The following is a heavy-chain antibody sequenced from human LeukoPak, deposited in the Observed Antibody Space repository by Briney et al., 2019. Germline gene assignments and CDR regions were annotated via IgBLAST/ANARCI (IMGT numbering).Heavy chain of an antibody. D-gene: IGHD3-16*01. CDR1: GFTFSRFW. J-gene: IGHJ3*02. CDR3: ASDVEGGTFDI. CDR2: IDQSGGRN. V-gene: IGHV3-7*05. Sequence: GGSLRLSCAASGFTFSRFWMNWVRQAPGRGLEWVANIDQSGGRNNYVDSVKGRFTISRDNAKNSLSLEMSSLRADDTAVYFCASDVEGGTFDIRGQGTTVTVSS.